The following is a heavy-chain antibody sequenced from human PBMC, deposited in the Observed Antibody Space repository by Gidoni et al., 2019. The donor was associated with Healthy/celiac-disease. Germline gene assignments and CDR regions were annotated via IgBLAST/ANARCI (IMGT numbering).Heavy chain of an antibody. CDR1: GGSISSSSYY. CDR2: IYYSGST. Sequence: QLQLQESGPGLVKPSETLSLTCTVSGGSISSSSYYWGWVRQPPGKGLGWIGSIYYSGSTYYNPSLKSRVTISVDTSKNQFSLKLSSVTAADTAVYYCARIRGGGAVAGILGTGWFDPWGQGTLVTVSS. D-gene: IGHD6-19*01. V-gene: IGHV4-39*01. CDR3: ARIRGGGAVAGILGTGWFDP. J-gene: IGHJ5*02.